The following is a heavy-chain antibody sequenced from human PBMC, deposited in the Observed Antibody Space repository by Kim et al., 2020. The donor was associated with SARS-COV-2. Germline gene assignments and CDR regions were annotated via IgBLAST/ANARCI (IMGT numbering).Heavy chain of an antibody. CDR2: INHSGST. D-gene: IGHD3-22*01. CDR3: ARLSGYYYGTFFDY. J-gene: IGHJ4*02. V-gene: IGHV4-34*01. Sequence: SETLSLTCAVYGGSFSGYYWSWIRQPPGKGLEWIGEINHSGSTNYNPSLKSRVTISVDTSKNQFSLKLSSVTAADTAVYYCARLSGYYYGTFFDYWGQGTLVTVSS. CDR1: GGSFSGYY.